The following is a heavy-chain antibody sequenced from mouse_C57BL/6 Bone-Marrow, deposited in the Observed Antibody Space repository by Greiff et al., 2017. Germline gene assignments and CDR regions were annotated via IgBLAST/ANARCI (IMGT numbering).Heavy chain of an antibody. CDR2: IDPSDSYT. V-gene: IGHV1-69*01. J-gene: IGHJ3*01. D-gene: IGHD4-1*01. Sequence: VQLQQPGAELVMPGASVKLSCKASGYTFTSYWMHWVKQRPGQGLEWIGEIDPSDSYTNYNQKFKGKSTSTVDKSSSTAYMQLSSLTSEDSAVYYCARSVNWDVGFAYWGQGTLVTVSA. CDR1: GYTFTSYW. CDR3: ARSVNWDVGFAY.